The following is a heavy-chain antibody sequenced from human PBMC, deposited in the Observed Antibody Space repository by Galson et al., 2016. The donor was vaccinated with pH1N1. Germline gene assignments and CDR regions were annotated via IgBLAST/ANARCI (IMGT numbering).Heavy chain of an antibody. D-gene: IGHD3-3*01. J-gene: IGHJ3*02. CDR2: IFTSGSN. CDR3: ATFNRFTHSAAYDI. V-gene: IGHV4-61*02. Sequence: TLSLTCTVSGGSISSGSYYWSWIRQPAGKGLEWVGRIFTSGSNNYNPSLKSRVTTSMDTAKNQFSLKLRSVTAADTAVYYCATFNRFTHSAAYDIWGQGTMVTVSS. CDR1: GGSISSGSYY.